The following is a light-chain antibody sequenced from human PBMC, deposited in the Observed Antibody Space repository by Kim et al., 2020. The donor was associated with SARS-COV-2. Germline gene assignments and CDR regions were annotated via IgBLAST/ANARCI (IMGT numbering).Light chain of an antibody. V-gene: IGKV1-5*03. CDR2: GES. Sequence: SASVGDTLDIICLASQSVATWLAWYQHRPGKGPKLLVSGESTRQNGVPARFSGSGSGTEFTLTITSLQPDDFASNFCQQLFSYPLTFGGGTKLEI. J-gene: IGKJ4*01. CDR3: QQLFSYPLT. CDR1: QSVATW.